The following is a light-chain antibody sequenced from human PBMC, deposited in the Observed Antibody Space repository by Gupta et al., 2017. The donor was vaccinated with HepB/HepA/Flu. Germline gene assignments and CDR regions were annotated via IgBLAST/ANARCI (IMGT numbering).Light chain of an antibody. J-gene: IGLJ3*02. Sequence: QSVLTQPPSASGTPGQRVTISRSGSSSNIGSNTVNWYQQLPGTAPKLLIYSNNQRPSGVPDRISGSKSGTSASLAISGLQSEDEADYYCAGWDDSLNGWVFGGGTKLTVL. CDR2: SNN. V-gene: IGLV1-44*01. CDR3: AGWDDSLNGWV. CDR1: SSNIGSNT.